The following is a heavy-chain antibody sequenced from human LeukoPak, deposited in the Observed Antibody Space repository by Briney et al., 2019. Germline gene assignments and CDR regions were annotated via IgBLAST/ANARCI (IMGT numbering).Heavy chain of an antibody. CDR2: ISYDGSNK. J-gene: IGHJ6*02. V-gene: IGHV3-30*18. Sequence: PGGSLRLSCAASGFTFSSYGMHWVRQAPGKGLEWVAVISYDGSNKYYADSVKGRFTISRDNSKNTLYLQMNSLRAEDTAVYYCAKDRGSSNYGHYYGMDVWGQGTTVTVSS. CDR3: AKDRGSSNYGHYYGMDV. CDR1: GFTFSSYG. D-gene: IGHD4-11*01.